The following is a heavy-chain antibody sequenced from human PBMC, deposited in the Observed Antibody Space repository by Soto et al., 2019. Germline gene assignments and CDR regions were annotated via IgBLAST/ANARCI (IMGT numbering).Heavy chain of an antibody. CDR1: GGSISSGGYY. CDR3: ARVGDRNWFDP. V-gene: IGHV4-31*03. CDR2: IYYSGST. Sequence: LSLTCTVSGGSISSGGYYWSWIRQHPGKGLEWIGYIYYSGSTYYNPSLKSRVTISVDTSKNQFSLKLSSVTAADTAVYYCARVGDRNWFDPWGQGTLVTVSS. J-gene: IGHJ5*02. D-gene: IGHD2-21*01.